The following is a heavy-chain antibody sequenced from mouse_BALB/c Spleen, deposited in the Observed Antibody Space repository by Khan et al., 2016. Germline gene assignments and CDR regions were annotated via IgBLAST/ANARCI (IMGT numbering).Heavy chain of an antibody. V-gene: IGHV5-17*02. CDR3: GRVEY. Sequence: EVELVESGGGLVQPGGSRKLSCAASGFTFSSFGMHWVRQAPEKGLEWVAFISSGSSAIYYADTVKGRCTISRDNPKNTLCLQMTSLRSEDTAMYYCGRVEYWGQGTTLTVSA. CDR1: GFTFSSFG. CDR2: ISSGSSAI. J-gene: IGHJ2*01.